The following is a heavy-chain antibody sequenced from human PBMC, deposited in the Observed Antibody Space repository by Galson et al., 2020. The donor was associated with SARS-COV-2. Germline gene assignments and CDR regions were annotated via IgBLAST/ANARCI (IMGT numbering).Heavy chain of an antibody. CDR3: ARQINYGGNPIEYFQH. CDR1: GYSFTSYW. D-gene: IGHD4-17*01. CDR2: IYPGDSDT. J-gene: IGHJ1*01. V-gene: IGHV5-51*01. Sequence: GESLKISCKGSGYSFTSYWIGWVRPMPGKGLEWMGIIYPGDSDTRYSPSFPGQVTITADKSISTAYLQWSSLKASDPAMYYCARQINYGGNPIEYFQHWGQGTLVTFSS.